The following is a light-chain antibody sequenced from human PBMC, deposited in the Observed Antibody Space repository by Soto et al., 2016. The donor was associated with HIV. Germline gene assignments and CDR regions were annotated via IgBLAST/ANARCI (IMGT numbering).Light chain of an antibody. Sequence: DIQLTQSPSSLSASIGDRVSITCRASQDISNYLAWYQQKPGEVPKLLIFAAISLQSGVPSRFSGRGSGTQFTLTISSLQPEDIGTYYCQQYNSYPLTFGGGTKVEIK. CDR3: QQYNSYPLT. CDR1: QDISNY. J-gene: IGKJ4*01. CDR2: AAI. V-gene: IGKV1-27*01.